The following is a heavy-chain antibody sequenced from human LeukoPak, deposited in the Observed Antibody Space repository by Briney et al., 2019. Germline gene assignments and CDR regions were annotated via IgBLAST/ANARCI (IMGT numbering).Heavy chain of an antibody. J-gene: IGHJ4*02. CDR3: AKDRLPPPLWFGELLPMTDY. V-gene: IGHV3-23*01. CDR2: ISGSGGST. D-gene: IGHD3-10*01. CDR1: GFTLNTYT. Sequence: PGGSLRLSCAASGFTLNTYTMSWVRQAPGKGLEWVSAISGSGGSTYYADSVKSRFTISRDNSKNTLYLQMNSLRAEDTAVYYCAKDRLPPPLWFGELLPMTDYWGQGTLVTVSS.